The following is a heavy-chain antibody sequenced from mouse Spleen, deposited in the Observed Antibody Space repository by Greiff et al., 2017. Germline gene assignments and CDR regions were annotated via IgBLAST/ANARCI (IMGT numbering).Heavy chain of an antibody. V-gene: IGHV1S126*01. CDR3: ARGLGRNAMDY. CDR1: GYSFTSYW. Sequence: VKLMESGPQLVRPGASVKISCKASGYSFTSYWMHWVKQRPGQGLEWIGMIDPSDSETRLNQKFKDKATLTVDKSSSTAYMQLSSPTSEDSAVYYCARGLGRNAMDYWGQGTSVTVSS. CDR2: IDPSDSET. D-gene: IGHD4-1*01. J-gene: IGHJ4*01.